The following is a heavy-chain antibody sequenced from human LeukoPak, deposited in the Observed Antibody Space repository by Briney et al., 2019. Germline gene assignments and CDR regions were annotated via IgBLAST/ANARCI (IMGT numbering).Heavy chain of an antibody. CDR1: GFTFSSYA. CDR3: ARDRALYDSRRGYYYTEDDY. Sequence: GRSLRLSCAASGFTFSSYAMHWVRQAPGKGLEWVANMNPDGSEKYFLDSVKGRFTISRDNAKSSLYLQMNSLRGDDTAVYYCARDRALYDSRRGYYYTEDDYWGQGTLVTVSS. V-gene: IGHV3-7*01. CDR2: MNPDGSEK. D-gene: IGHD3-22*01. J-gene: IGHJ4*02.